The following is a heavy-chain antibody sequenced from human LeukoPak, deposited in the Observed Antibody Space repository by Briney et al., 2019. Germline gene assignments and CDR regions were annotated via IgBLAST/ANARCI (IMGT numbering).Heavy chain of an antibody. Sequence: GGTLRLSCTASGFTFSSYGMSWVRQAPGKGLEWVSAISGSGGSTYYADSVKGRFTISRDNSKNTLYLQMNSLRAEDTAVYYCAKASAMIVVVSKHFDYWGQGTLVTVSS. CDR3: AKASAMIVVVSKHFDY. CDR1: GFTFSSYG. J-gene: IGHJ4*02. D-gene: IGHD3-22*01. CDR2: ISGSGGST. V-gene: IGHV3-23*01.